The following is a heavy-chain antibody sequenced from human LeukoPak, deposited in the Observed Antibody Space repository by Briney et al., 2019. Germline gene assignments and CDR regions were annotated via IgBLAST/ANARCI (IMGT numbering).Heavy chain of an antibody. J-gene: IGHJ4*02. Sequence: ASVKVSCKASGYTFTSYYMYWVRQAPGQGLEWMGIINPSGGSTSYAQKFQGRVTMTRDTSTSTVYMELSSLRSEDTAVYYCARDTAMVMGVDYWGQGTLVTVSS. V-gene: IGHV1-46*01. CDR1: GYTFTSYY. D-gene: IGHD5-18*01. CDR2: INPSGGST. CDR3: ARDTAMVMGVDY.